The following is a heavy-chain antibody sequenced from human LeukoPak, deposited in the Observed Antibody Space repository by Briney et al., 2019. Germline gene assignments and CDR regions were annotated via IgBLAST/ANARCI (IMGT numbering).Heavy chain of an antibody. Sequence: PSETQSLTCTVSSDSISDDYWSWIRQSPGKGLEYIGNIHFSGSTNYNPSLKSRVTISVDTSKNHFSLKLTSLTAADTAVYYCARTRRSGYDATYFYYYMDVWGQGTTVTVSS. CDR3: ARTRRSGYDATYFYYYMDV. V-gene: IGHV4-59*01. J-gene: IGHJ6*03. CDR2: IHFSGST. D-gene: IGHD3-3*01. CDR1: SDSISDDY.